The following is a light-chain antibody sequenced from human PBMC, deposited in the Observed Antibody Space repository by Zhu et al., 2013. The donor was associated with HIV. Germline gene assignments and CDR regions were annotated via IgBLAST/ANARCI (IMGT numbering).Light chain of an antibody. CDR2: AAS. J-gene: IGKJ2*01. CDR3: QQYNSYSRYT. Sequence: DIQMSQSPSTLSASVGDTITITCRASQSINNWVAWYQQKPGKAPKLLIYAASTLKYGVPSRFSGSGSGTEFTLTVNSLQPDDFATYYCQQYNSYSRYTFGQGTKLEIK. V-gene: IGKV1-5*01. CDR1: QSINNW.